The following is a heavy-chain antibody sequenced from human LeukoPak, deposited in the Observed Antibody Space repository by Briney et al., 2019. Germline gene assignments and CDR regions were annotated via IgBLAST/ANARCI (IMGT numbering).Heavy chain of an antibody. D-gene: IGHD6-13*01. CDR1: GFTFSSYG. CDR3: AKDKGIAAAGTFDY. J-gene: IGHJ4*02. Sequence: GGSLRLSCAASGFTFSSYGMNWVRQAPGKGLEWVEVISYDGSNKYYADSVKGRFTISRDNSKNTLYLQMNSLRAEDTAVYYCAKDKGIAAAGTFDYWGQGTLVTVSS. V-gene: IGHV3-30*18. CDR2: ISYDGSNK.